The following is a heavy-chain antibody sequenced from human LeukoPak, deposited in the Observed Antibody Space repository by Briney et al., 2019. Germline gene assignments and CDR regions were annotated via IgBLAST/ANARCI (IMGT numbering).Heavy chain of an antibody. J-gene: IGHJ4*02. D-gene: IGHD3-22*01. CDR1: GGTFSSYA. V-gene: IGHV1-69*01. Sequence: ASVKVSCKASGGTFSSYAISWVRQAPGQGLEWMGGIIPIFGTANYAQKFQGRVTITADESTSTAYMELSSLRSEDTAVYYCARDKPQYYYDSSGSLDYWGQGTLVTVSS. CDR3: ARDKPQYYYDSSGSLDY. CDR2: IIPIFGTA.